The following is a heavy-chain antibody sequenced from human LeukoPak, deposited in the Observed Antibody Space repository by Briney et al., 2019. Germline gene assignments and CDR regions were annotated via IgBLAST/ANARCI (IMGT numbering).Heavy chain of an antibody. CDR3: ARYVWGSYPTFEDY. CDR2: ISYSEST. CDR1: GGSISSYY. Sequence: SETLSLTCTVSGGSISSYYWSWIRQPPGKGLEWIGYISYSESTNYNPSLKSRVTISVDTSKNQFSLKLSSVTAADTAVYYCARYVWGSYPTFEDYWGQGTLVTVSS. D-gene: IGHD3-16*02. V-gene: IGHV4-59*01. J-gene: IGHJ4*02.